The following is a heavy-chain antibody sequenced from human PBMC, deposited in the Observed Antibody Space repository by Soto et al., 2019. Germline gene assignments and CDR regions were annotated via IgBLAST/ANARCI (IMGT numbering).Heavy chain of an antibody. Sequence: QVQLVHSGAEVNKPGSVVKVSCQASGVAFSSYAISWVRQAPGQGLQWMGGFIPIFDTANYAQEFQGRVTINADESTSTAYMELSSLRSEDTAVYYCAISLQGRYCSSTSCYTGYFDYWGQGTLVTVSS. J-gene: IGHJ4*02. D-gene: IGHD2-2*02. CDR1: GVAFSSYA. CDR3: AISLQGRYCSSTSCYTGYFDY. V-gene: IGHV1-69*01. CDR2: FIPIFDTA.